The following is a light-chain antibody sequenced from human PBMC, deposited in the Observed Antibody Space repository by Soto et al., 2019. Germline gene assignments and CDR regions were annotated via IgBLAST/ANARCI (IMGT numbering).Light chain of an antibody. CDR1: SSNIGSNY. Sequence: QSVLTQPPSASGTPGQRVTISCSGSSSNIGSNYAYWFQQLPGTAPKVLIYRNNQRPSGVPDRFSGSKSGTSASLAISGLRSEDEADYYCASWDDSLRGHVFGPGTKVTVL. CDR3: ASWDDSLRGHV. V-gene: IGLV1-47*01. CDR2: RNN. J-gene: IGLJ1*01.